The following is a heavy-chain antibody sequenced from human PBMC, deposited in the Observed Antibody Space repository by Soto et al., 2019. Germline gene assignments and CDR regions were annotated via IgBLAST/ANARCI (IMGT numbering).Heavy chain of an antibody. V-gene: IGHV1-3*01. Sequence: ASVKVSCKASGYTFTSYDINWVRQATGQGLEWMGWMNAGNGNTKYSQKFQGRVTITRDTSASTAYMELSSLRSEDTAVYYCARGPNPYYFDYWGQGTLVTVSS. CDR2: MNAGNGNT. CDR1: GYTFTSYD. CDR3: ARGPNPYYFDY. J-gene: IGHJ4*02.